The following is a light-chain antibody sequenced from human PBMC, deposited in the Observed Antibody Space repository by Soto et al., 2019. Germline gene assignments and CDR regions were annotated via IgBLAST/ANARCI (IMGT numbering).Light chain of an antibody. CDR2: EGS. J-gene: IGLJ1*01. V-gene: IGLV2-23*01. CDR1: SSDVGSYNL. CDR3: CSYAGSSSYV. Sequence: HSALTQPASVSGSPGQSITISCTGTSSDVGSYNLVSWYQQHPGKAPKLMIYEGSKRPSGVSNRFSGSKSGNTASLTISGLQAEDEADYYCCSYAGSSSYVFGTGTKV.